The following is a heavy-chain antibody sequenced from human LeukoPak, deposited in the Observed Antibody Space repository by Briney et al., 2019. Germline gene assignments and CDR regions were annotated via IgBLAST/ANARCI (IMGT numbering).Heavy chain of an antibody. CDR3: AKTDYGDRGVDY. CDR2: ISYDGSNK. D-gene: IGHD4-17*01. CDR1: GFTFSTYA. V-gene: IGHV3-30*18. Sequence: GGSLRLPCAASGFTFSTYAMHWVRQAPGKGLEWVAVISYDGSNKYYPDSVKGRFTISRDNSKNTLFLQMNSLRTDDTAVYYCAKTDYGDRGVDYWGQGTLVTVSS. J-gene: IGHJ4*02.